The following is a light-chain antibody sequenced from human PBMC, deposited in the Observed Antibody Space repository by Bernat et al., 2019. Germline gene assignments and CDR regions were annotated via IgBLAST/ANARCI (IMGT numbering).Light chain of an antibody. CDR3: NSRDSSGNHPVV. CDR1: SLRSYY. Sequence: SELTQDPAVSVALGQTVRITCQGDSLRSYYASWYQQKPGQAPVLVIYGKNNRPSGIPDRFSGSSSGNTASLTITGAQAEDEADYYCNSRDSSGNHPVVFGGGTKLTVL. J-gene: IGLJ2*01. V-gene: IGLV3-19*01. CDR2: GKN.